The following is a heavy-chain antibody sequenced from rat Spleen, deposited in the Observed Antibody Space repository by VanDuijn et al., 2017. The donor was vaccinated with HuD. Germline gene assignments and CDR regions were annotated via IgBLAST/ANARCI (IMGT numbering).Heavy chain of an antibody. Sequence: EVQLVESGGDLVQPGRSLKLTCAASGFTFSHYDMAWVRQAPTKGLEWVGTIIFDGSNTYYRDSVMGRFTISRDDGESTLSLEMNSLRSEDTATYYCVRLYNNHGYWYFDFWGLGTMVTVSS. J-gene: IGHJ1*01. D-gene: IGHD1-5*01. V-gene: IGHV5-29*01. CDR3: VRLYNNHGYWYFDF. CDR2: IIFDGSNT. CDR1: GFTFSHYD.